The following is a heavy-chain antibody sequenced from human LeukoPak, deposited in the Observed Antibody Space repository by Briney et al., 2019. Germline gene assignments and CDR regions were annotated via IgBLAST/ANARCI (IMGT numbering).Heavy chain of an antibody. CDR1: GFTFSSYG. V-gene: IGHV3-33*01. CDR2: IWYDGSNK. D-gene: IGHD6-13*01. Sequence: GGSLRLSCAASGFTFSSYGMHWVRQAPGKGLEWVAVIWYDGSNKYYADSVKGRFTISRDNSKNTLYLQMNSLRAEDTAVYYCARSEGIAAAFDYWGQGTLVTVSS. CDR3: ARSEGIAAAFDY. J-gene: IGHJ4*02.